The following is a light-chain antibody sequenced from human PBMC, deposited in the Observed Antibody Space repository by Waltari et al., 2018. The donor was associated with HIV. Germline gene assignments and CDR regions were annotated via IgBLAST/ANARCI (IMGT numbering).Light chain of an antibody. J-gene: IGLJ1*01. Sequence: QSVLTQPPSASGAPGQSVIISCSGSSSNIGSKTVNWYRQLPGTAPKLLIYSNNPRPAGLPDRFSGSKSGTSASLAISGLQSGDEADYYCAAWEDSLNGPNYVFGSGTTVTVL. CDR2: SNN. CDR3: AAWEDSLNGPNYV. CDR1: SSNIGSKT. V-gene: IGLV1-44*01.